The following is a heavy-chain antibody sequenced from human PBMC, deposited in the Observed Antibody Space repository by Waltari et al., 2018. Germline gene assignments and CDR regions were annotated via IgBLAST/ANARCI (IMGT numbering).Heavy chain of an antibody. Sequence: QVQLVQSGAEVKKPGSSVKVSCKASGGTFSSYAISWVRQAPGQGLEWMGGIIPILSIANYAQKFQGRVTITADESTSTAYMELSSLRSEDTAVYYCARLLTFVGAKYAFDIWGQGTMVTVSS. D-gene: IGHD1-26*01. CDR1: GGTFSSYA. CDR2: IIPILSIA. V-gene: IGHV1-69*04. J-gene: IGHJ3*02. CDR3: ARLLTFVGAKYAFDI.